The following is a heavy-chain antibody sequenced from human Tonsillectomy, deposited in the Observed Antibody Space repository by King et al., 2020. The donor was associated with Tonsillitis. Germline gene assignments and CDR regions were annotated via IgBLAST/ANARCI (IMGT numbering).Heavy chain of an antibody. CDR1: GFTFSSYA. D-gene: IGHD4-23*01. CDR3: ARALGGRGAVVTPWYYVMDV. J-gene: IGHJ6*02. CDR2: ISYDGSNK. Sequence: VQLVESGGGVVQPGRSLRLSCAASGFTFSSYAMHWVRQAPGKGLEWVAVISYDGSNKYYADSVKGRFTISRDNSKNTLYLQMNSLRAEDTAVYYCARALGGRGAVVTPWYYVMDVWGQGTTVTVSS. V-gene: IGHV3-30-3*01.